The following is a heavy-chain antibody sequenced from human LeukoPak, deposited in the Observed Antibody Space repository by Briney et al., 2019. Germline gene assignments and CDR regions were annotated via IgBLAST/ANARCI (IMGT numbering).Heavy chain of an antibody. CDR1: GFTFSNYG. D-gene: IGHD5-12*01. CDR2: IRSSDSI. Sequence: GGSLRLSCAASGFTFSNYGMTWVRQAPGKGLEWISYIRSSDSIKYAGSVRGRFTSSRDNAQNSLYLQMNSLRAEDTAVYYCAQSRIGFSGQADHWGQGALVIVSS. CDR3: AQSRIGFSGQADH. V-gene: IGHV3-48*04. J-gene: IGHJ4*02.